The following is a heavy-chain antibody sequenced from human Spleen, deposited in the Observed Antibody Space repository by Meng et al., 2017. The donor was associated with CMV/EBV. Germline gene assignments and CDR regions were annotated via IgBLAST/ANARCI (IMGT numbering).Heavy chain of an antibody. CDR3: ARDRYDFWSGYPNWFDP. D-gene: IGHD3-3*01. CDR2: INWNGGST. CDR1: GFTFDDYG. J-gene: IGHJ5*02. Sequence: GESLKISCAASGFTFDDYGMSWVRQAPGKGLEWVSGINWNGGSTGYADSVKGRFTISRDNAKNSLYLQMNSLRAEDTALYYCARDRYDFWSGYPNWFDPWVQGTLVTVSS. V-gene: IGHV3-20*04.